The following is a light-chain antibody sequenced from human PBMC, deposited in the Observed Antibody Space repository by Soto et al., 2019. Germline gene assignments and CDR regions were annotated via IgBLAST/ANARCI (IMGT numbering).Light chain of an antibody. CDR3: YSYATYSTFVV. CDR2: EGS. CDR1: SNDIKNYNL. J-gene: IGLJ2*01. Sequence: QSVLTQPASVSGSPGQSITISCTGTSNDIKNYNLVSWYQQHPGKAPKLMIYEGSKRPSGVSNRFSGSKSGTTASLTISGLQAEDEAHYYCYSYATYSTFVVFGGGTKLTVL. V-gene: IGLV2-23*03.